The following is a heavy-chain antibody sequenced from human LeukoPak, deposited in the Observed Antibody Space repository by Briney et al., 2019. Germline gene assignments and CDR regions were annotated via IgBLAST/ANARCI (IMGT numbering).Heavy chain of an antibody. V-gene: IGHV3-30*18. CDR3: AKDGTSSGWFYYYYGMDV. D-gene: IGHD6-19*01. J-gene: IGHJ6*02. Sequence: QPGRSLRLSCAASGFTFSSYGMHWVRQAPGKGLEWVAVISYDGSNKYYADSVKGRFTISRDNSKNTLYLQMNSLRAEDTAVYYCAKDGTSSGWFYYYYGMDVWGQGTTVTVSS. CDR1: GFTFSSYG. CDR2: ISYDGSNK.